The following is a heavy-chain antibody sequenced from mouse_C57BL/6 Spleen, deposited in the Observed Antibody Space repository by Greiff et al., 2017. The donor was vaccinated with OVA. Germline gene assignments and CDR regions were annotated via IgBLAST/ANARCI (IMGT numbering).Heavy chain of an antibody. CDR2: IHPNSGST. D-gene: IGHD1-1*01. V-gene: IGHV1-64*01. CDR1: GYTFTSYW. CDR3: AQSYYYGSNLFAY. J-gene: IGHJ3*01. Sequence: QVQLKQSGAELVKPGASVKLSCKASGYTFTSYWMHWVKQRPGQGLEWIGMIHPNSGSTNYNEKFKSKATLTVDKSSSKAYMQLSSLKSEDSAVYYCAQSYYYGSNLFAYWGQVTLVTVSA.